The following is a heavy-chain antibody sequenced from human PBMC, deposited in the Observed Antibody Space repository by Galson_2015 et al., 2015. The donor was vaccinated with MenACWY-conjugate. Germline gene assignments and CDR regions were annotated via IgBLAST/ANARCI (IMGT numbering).Heavy chain of an antibody. CDR2: ISGSGGDT. V-gene: IGHV3-23*01. D-gene: IGHD2-2*01. CDR1: GFTFRSFA. J-gene: IGHJ4*02. Sequence: SLRLSCAASGFTFRSFAMHWVRQAPGKGLEWVSAISGSGGDTYYADSVKGRFTVSRDNFQNTLYLQLNSLRAEDTAVYYCASRKGDCRSTSCYADYWGQGTLVTVSS. CDR3: ASRKGDCRSTSCYADY.